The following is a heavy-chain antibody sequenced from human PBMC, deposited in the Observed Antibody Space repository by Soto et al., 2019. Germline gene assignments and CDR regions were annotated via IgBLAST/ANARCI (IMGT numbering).Heavy chain of an antibody. CDR2: TGTRRKYT. D-gene: IGHD3-9*01. Sequence: HPGGSLRLSCAASGYALRDYSMNWVRQAPGKGLEWVSYTGTRRKYTFYADSVRGRFTISRDDARNSVYLQLNSLRDEDTAVYYCVRDRDWAFDIWGQGTMVTVSS. CDR3: VRDRDWAFDI. J-gene: IGHJ3*02. V-gene: IGHV3-48*02. CDR1: GYALRDYS.